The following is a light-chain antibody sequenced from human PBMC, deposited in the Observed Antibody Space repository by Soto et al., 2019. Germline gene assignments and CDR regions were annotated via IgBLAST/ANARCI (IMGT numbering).Light chain of an antibody. CDR3: AAWDDTLSGVV. CDR1: SSNIRGNS. V-gene: IGLV1-44*01. Sequence: QSVLSQPPSASGTPGQRVTISCSGSSSNIRGNSVNWYQQLPGTAPKLLIYTNDHRPSGVPDRFSGSKSGTSASLAISGLQSEDEADYYCAAWDDTLSGVVFGGGTKVTVL. CDR2: TND. J-gene: IGLJ3*02.